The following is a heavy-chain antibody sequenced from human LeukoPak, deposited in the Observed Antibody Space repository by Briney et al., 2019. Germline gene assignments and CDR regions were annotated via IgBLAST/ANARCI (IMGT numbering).Heavy chain of an antibody. Sequence: SETLSLTCTVSGGSISSSSYYWGWIRQPPGKGLEWIGSTYYSGSTYYNPSLKSRVTIPVDTSKNQFSLKLSSVTAADTAVYYCARTSFPSLGRWLRGELDYWGQGTLVTVSS. V-gene: IGHV4-39*07. CDR1: GGSISSSSYY. D-gene: IGHD5-24*01. CDR2: TYYSGST. CDR3: ARTSFPSLGRWLRGELDY. J-gene: IGHJ4*02.